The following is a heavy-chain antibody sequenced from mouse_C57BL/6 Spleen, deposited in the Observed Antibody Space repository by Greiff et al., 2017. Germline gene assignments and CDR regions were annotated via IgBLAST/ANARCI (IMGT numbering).Heavy chain of an antibody. CDR1: GYTFTSYW. V-gene: IGHV1-64*01. CDR2: IHPNSGST. D-gene: IGHD2-4*01. J-gene: IGHJ2*01. Sequence: QVQLQQPGAELVKPGASVKLSCKASGYTFTSYWMHWVKQRPGQGLEWIGMIHPNSGSTNYNEKFKSKATLTVDKSSSTAYMQLSSLTSEDSAVYYCAKTYYDYSFDYWGQGTTLTVSS. CDR3: AKTYYDYSFDY.